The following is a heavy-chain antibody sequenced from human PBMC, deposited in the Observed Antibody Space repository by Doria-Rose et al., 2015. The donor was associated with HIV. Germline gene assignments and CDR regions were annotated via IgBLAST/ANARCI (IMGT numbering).Heavy chain of an antibody. D-gene: IGHD3-10*01. CDR2: ISSTSAYI. CDR1: GFTFSSHR. Sequence: VQLVESGGGLVRPGGSLRLSCATSGFTFSSHRINCVRQAPGKGLECVSSISSTSAYINYADSVRGRFTISRDNARNSLYLQMDSLRAEDTAIYYCATGVTLDYWGQGTLVTVSS. V-gene: IGHV3-21*01. J-gene: IGHJ4*02. CDR3: ATGVTLDY.